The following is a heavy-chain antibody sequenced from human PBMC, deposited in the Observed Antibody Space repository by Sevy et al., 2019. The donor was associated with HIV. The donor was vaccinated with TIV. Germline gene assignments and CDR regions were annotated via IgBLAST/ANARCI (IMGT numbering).Heavy chain of an antibody. Sequence: ASVKVSCKASGYTFTGYYMRWVRQAPGQGLEWMGRINPNSGGTNYAQKFQGRVTMTRDTSISTAYMELSRLRSDDTAVYYCARISAVAGHGDDYWGQGTLVTVSS. CDR2: INPNSGGT. D-gene: IGHD6-19*01. V-gene: IGHV1-2*06. J-gene: IGHJ4*02. CDR3: ARISAVAGHGDDY. CDR1: GYTFTGYY.